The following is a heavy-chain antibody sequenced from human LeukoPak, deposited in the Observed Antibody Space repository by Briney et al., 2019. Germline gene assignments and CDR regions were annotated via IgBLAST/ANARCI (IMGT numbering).Heavy chain of an antibody. CDR1: GGSISSYY. V-gene: IGHV4-59*01. D-gene: IGHD1-26*01. J-gene: IGHJ4*02. CDR2: IYYSGST. Sequence: PSETLSLTCTVSGGSISSYYWSWIRQPPGKGLEWIGYIYYSGSTNYNPSLKSRVTISVDTSKNQFSLKLSSVTAADTAVYYCARAPGIVGAIDYWGQGTLVTVSS. CDR3: ARAPGIVGAIDY.